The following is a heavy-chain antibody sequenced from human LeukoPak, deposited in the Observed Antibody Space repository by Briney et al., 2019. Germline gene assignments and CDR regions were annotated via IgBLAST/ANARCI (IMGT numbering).Heavy chain of an antibody. CDR3: ARYFGSGTSDY. D-gene: IGHD3-10*01. Sequence: ASVKVSCKASGYSFNIFGMSWVRQAPGQGVEWMGWISAYNGKTHFAQKFQGRVAMTADASTSTAYMKLGSLTSDDTAVYYCARYFGSGTSDYWGQGTLVTVSS. J-gene: IGHJ4*02. CDR2: ISAYNGKT. CDR1: GYSFNIFG. V-gene: IGHV1-18*01.